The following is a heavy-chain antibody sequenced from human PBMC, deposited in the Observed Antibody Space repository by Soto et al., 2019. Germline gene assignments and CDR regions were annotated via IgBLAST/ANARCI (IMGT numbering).Heavy chain of an antibody. D-gene: IGHD6-6*01. CDR1: GYSFTSYW. CDR3: ARLYSSSEARYYYYYYGMDV. Sequence: GESLKISCKGSGYSFTSYWIGWVRQMPGKGLEWMGIIYPGDSDTRYSPSFQGQVTISADKSISTAYLQWSSLKASDTAMYYCARLYSSSEARYYYYYYGMDVWGPGTTVTVYS. CDR2: IYPGDSDT. J-gene: IGHJ6*02. V-gene: IGHV5-51*01.